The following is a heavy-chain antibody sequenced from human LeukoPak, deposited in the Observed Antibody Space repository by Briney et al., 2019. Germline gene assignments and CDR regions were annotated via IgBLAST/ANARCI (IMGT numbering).Heavy chain of an antibody. CDR3: AKDAAGSGSMYYGMDV. J-gene: IGHJ6*02. Sequence: GGSLRLSCAASGFTFNSYAMSWVRQAPGKGLEWVSAISGSSGGSTYYADSVKGRFTISRDNSKNTLYLQMNSLRAEDTAVYYCAKDAAGSGSMYYGMDVWGQGTTVTVSS. CDR2: ISGSSGGST. D-gene: IGHD6-19*01. CDR1: GFTFNSYA. V-gene: IGHV3-23*01.